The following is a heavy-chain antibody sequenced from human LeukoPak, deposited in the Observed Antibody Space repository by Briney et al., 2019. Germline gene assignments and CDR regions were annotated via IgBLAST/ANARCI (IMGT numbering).Heavy chain of an antibody. CDR2: ISAYNGNT. J-gene: IGHJ4*02. CDR3: ARAVAVTTLDNY. D-gene: IGHD4-17*01. V-gene: IGHV1-18*01. Sequence: GASVKVSCKASCCTFTSYGISWVRQAPGQGLEWMGWISAYNGNTNYAQKLQGRVTMTTDTSTSTAYMELRSLRSDDTAVYYCARAVAVTTLDNYWGQGTLVTVSS. CDR1: CCTFTSYG.